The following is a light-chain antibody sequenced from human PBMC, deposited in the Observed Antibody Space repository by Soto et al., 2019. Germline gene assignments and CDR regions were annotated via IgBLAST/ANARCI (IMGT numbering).Light chain of an antibody. Sequence: EIVLTQSPATLSLSPGERATLSRRASQSVSTYLAWYQQKPGQAPRLLIYDASNRATGIPARFSGSGSGTDFTLTISSLAPEDFAVYYCQQRTNWPTFGQGTRLEIK. CDR3: QQRTNWPT. V-gene: IGKV3-11*01. CDR2: DAS. J-gene: IGKJ5*01. CDR1: QSVSTY.